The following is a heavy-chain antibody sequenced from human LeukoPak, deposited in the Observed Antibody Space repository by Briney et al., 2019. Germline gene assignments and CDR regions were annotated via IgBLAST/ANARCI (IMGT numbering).Heavy chain of an antibody. V-gene: IGHV1-69*05. D-gene: IGHD1-1*01. CDR2: IIPIFGTA. CDR1: GGTFSSYA. CDR3: ARVPGGTTYYFDY. Sequence: SVKVSCKASGGTFSSYAISWVRQAPGQGLEWMGGIIPIFGTANYAQKFQGRVTMTRDTSTSTVYMELSSLRSEDTAVYYCARVPGGTTYYFDYWGQETLVTVSS. J-gene: IGHJ4*02.